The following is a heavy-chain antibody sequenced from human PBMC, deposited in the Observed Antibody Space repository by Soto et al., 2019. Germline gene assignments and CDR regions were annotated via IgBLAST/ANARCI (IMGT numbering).Heavy chain of an antibody. CDR3: ARRRGSNGWFDL. D-gene: IGHD2-8*01. J-gene: IGHJ5*02. V-gene: IGHV1-8*01. CDR1: GYTFINYD. Sequence: VKVSCKASGYTFINYDMNWVRQATGQGLEWVGWMNPESGNTGYAQNFQGRVTMTGNTSMSSVYMELSSLTSEDTAVYYCARRRGSNGWFDLWGQGTLVTVSS. CDR2: MNPESGNT.